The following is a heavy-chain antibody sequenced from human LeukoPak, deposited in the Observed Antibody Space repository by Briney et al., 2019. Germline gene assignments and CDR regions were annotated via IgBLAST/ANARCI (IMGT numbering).Heavy chain of an antibody. D-gene: IGHD6-19*01. CDR2: ISYDGSNK. V-gene: IGHV3-30-3*01. J-gene: IGHJ4*02. CDR3: AKVRTVLAGSSGWSDY. Sequence: ERSLRLSCAASGFTFSSYAMHWVRQAPGKGLEWVAVISYDGSNKYYADSVKGRFTISRDNSKNTLYLQMNSLRAEDTAVYYCAKVRTVLAGSSGWSDYWGQGTLVTVSS. CDR1: GFTFSSYA.